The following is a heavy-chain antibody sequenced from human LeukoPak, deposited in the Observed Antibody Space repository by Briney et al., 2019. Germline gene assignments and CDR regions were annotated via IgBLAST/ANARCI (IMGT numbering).Heavy chain of an antibody. Sequence: PSETLSLTCTVSGGSISSGGYYWSWIRQPPGKGLEWIGYIYHSGSTYYNPSLKSRVTISVDRSKNQFSLKLSSVTAADTAVYYCARGIQPGNKPGIKLRAGPWGQGTLVTVSS. D-gene: IGHD1-14*01. CDR1: GGSISSGGYY. CDR2: IYHSGST. V-gene: IGHV4-30-2*01. J-gene: IGHJ5*02. CDR3: ARGIQPGNKPGIKLRAGP.